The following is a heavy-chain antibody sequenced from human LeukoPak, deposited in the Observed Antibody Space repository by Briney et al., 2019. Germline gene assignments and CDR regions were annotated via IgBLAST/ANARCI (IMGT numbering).Heavy chain of an antibody. D-gene: IGHD3-22*01. CDR3: ARGYYDSSGTTFDY. V-gene: IGHV1-18*01. J-gene: IGHJ4*02. CDR2: ISAYNGNT. Sequence: ASVKVSCKASGYTFTSYGINWVRQAPGQGFEWMGWISAYNGNTNYAQKIQGRVTMTTDTSTSTAYMEVRSLRSDDTAVYYCARGYYDSSGTTFDYWGQGTLVTVSS. CDR1: GYTFTSYG.